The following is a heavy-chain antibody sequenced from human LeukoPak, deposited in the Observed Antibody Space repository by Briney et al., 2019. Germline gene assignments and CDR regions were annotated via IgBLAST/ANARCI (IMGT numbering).Heavy chain of an antibody. J-gene: IGHJ4*02. V-gene: IGHV1-69*04. CDR1: GGTFSSYA. CDR2: IIPILGIA. D-gene: IGHD5-12*01. Sequence: SVKVSCKASGGTFSSYAISWVRQAPGQGLEWMGRIIPILGIANYAQKFQGRVTITADKSTSTAYMELSSLRSEDTTVYYCARLPITDSGYDWVDYWGQGTLVTVSS. CDR3: ARLPITDSGYDWVDY.